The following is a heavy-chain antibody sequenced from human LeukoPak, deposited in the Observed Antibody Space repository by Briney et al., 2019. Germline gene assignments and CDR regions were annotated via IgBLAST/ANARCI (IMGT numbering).Heavy chain of an antibody. V-gene: IGHV4-59*08. CDR3: ARHKGYYYDSSGYYYFDY. J-gene: IGHJ4*02. CDR2: IYYSGST. Sequence: SETLPLTCTVSGGSISSYYWSWIRQPPGKGLEWIGYIYYSGSTNYNPSLKSRVTISVDTSKNQFSLKLSSVTAADTAVYYCARHKGYYYDSSGYYYFDYWGQGTLVTVSS. CDR1: GGSISSYY. D-gene: IGHD3-22*01.